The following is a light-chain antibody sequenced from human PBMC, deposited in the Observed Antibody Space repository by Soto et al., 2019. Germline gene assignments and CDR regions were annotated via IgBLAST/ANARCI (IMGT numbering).Light chain of an antibody. V-gene: IGKV3-20*01. Sequence: TGLTHVPGALSLSPGARATLSCRASQSVSSSYLAWYQQKRGQAPRRLIYGASIRATGIPDRFSGSGSGTDFTLTISRLEPEDFALYYCQQYHTSPLTFGQGTKVDIK. CDR3: QQYHTSPLT. CDR1: QSVSSSY. J-gene: IGKJ1*01. CDR2: GAS.